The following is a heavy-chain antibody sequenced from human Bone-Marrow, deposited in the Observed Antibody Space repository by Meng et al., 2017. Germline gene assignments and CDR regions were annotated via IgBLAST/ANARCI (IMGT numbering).Heavy chain of an antibody. CDR2: ISAYNGNT. J-gene: IGHJ4*02. V-gene: IGHV1-18*03. Sequence: QVQAVRCGAEVTKPGSPGQVACKGSGYTCTCYGIRWVRQAPGQGLEWMGWISAYNGNTNYAQKLQGSVTMTTATSTSTAYMELRSLRSDDMAVYYCARSHLGGGIGGYWGQGTLVTVSS. CDR1: GYTCTCYG. CDR3: ARSHLGGGIGGY. D-gene: IGHD2-15*01.